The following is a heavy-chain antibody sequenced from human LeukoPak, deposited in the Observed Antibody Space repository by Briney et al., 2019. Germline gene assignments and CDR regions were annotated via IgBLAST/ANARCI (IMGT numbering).Heavy chain of an antibody. J-gene: IGHJ4*02. Sequence: SETLSLTCTVSGGSISSYYWSWIRQPPGKGLEWIGYIYYSGSTNYNPSLKSRVTMSVDTSKNQFSLKLSSVTAADTAVYYCARVQQLVADLDYWGQGTLVTVSS. CDR1: GGSISSYY. CDR2: IYYSGST. D-gene: IGHD6-13*01. V-gene: IGHV4-59*12. CDR3: ARVQQLVADLDY.